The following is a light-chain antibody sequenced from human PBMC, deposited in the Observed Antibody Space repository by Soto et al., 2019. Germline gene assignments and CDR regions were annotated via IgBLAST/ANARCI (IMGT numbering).Light chain of an antibody. Sequence: VMTQSPATLSLSPGDSATLSCRASQSISSNLAWYQQKTGQAPRLLIYGASSRATGIPDRFSGSGSGTDLNLTISRLEPEDFAVYYCQKYGSSPGTCGQGTKVDIK. CDR3: QKYGSSPGT. CDR1: QSISSN. V-gene: IGKV3-20*01. CDR2: GAS. J-gene: IGKJ1*01.